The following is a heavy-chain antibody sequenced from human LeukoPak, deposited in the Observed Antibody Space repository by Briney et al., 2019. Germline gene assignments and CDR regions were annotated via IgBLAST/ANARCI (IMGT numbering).Heavy chain of an antibody. CDR3: ASALGQMATITGYYYYGMDV. CDR2: ISSSGSTI. V-gene: IGHV3-11*01. D-gene: IGHD5-24*01. J-gene: IGHJ6*02. Sequence: GGSLRLSCAASGFTFSDYYISWIRQAPGQGLEWVSYISSSGSTIYYADSVKGRFTISRDNAKNSLYLQMNSLRAEDTAVYYCASALGQMATITGYYYYGMDVWGQGTTVTVSS. CDR1: GFTFSDYY.